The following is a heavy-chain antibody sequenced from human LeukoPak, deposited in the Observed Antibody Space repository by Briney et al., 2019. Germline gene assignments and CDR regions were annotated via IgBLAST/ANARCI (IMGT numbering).Heavy chain of an antibody. CDR2: INPNSGGT. J-gene: IGHJ4*02. CDR1: GYTFTSYG. V-gene: IGHV1-2*02. Sequence: GASVKVSCKASGYTFTSYGISWVRQAPGQGLEWMGWINPNSGGTNYAQKFQGRVTMTRDTSISTAYMELSRLRSDDTAVYYCARERYYGSGSVYNRIDYWGQGTLVTVSS. D-gene: IGHD3-10*01. CDR3: ARERYYGSGSVYNRIDY.